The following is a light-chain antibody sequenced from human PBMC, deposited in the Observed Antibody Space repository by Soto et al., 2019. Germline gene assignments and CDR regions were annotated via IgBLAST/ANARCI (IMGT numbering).Light chain of an antibody. CDR1: SRHSSYI. CDR2: LERSGTY. CDR3: ETWDSNTVV. Sequence: QSVLTQSSSASASLGSSVKLTCTLSSRHSSYIIAWHQQQPGKAPRYLMKLERSGTYNKGSGVPDRFSGSSSGADRYLTISNLQFEDEADYYCETWDSNTVVFGGGTKLTVL. J-gene: IGLJ2*01. V-gene: IGLV4-60*02.